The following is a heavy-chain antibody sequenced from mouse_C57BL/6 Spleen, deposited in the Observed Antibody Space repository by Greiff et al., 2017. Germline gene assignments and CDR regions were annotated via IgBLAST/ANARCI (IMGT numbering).Heavy chain of an antibody. V-gene: IGHV5-17*01. CDR2: ISSGSSTI. CDR3: ARRDYEAWFAY. D-gene: IGHD2-4*01. Sequence: EVQLVESVGGLVKPGGSLKLSCAASGFTFSDYGMHWVRQAPEKGLEWVAYISSGSSTIYYADTVKGRFTISRDNAKNTLFLQMTSLRSEDTAMYYCARRDYEAWFAYWGQGTLVTVSA. CDR1: GFTFSDYG. J-gene: IGHJ3*01.